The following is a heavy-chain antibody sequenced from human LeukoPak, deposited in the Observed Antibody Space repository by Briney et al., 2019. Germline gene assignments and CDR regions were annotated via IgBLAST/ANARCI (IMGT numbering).Heavy chain of an antibody. CDR1: GYTFTTYY. CDR3: ARYHAMVTTYTFDY. J-gene: IGHJ4*02. D-gene: IGHD4-17*01. Sequence: ASVKVSCKASGYTFTTYYMHWVRQAPGQGLEWMGIINPSGGSTTYAQKFQDRVTMTSDTSTSTVYMEVSSLRSEDTAVYYCARYHAMVTTYTFDYWAREPWSPSPQ. CDR2: INPSGGST. V-gene: IGHV1-46*01.